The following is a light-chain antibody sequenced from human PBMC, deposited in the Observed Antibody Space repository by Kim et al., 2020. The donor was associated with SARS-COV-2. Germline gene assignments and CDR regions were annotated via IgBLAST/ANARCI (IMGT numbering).Light chain of an antibody. CDR3: QAWDSSTAV. Sequence: VSPGHTSSISCVGDKLGVKFTSWYQQRAGQSPVVVIYQENWRPSGIPERFSGSISGNTATLTISGTQAVDDADYYCQAWDSSTAVFGGGTKLTVL. CDR1: KLGVKF. CDR2: QEN. V-gene: IGLV3-1*01. J-gene: IGLJ2*01.